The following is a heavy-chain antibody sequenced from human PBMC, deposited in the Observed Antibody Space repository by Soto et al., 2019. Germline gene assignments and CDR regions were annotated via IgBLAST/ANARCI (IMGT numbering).Heavy chain of an antibody. Sequence: SETLSLTCTVSGGSISSGGYYWSWIRQHPGKGLEWIGYIYYSGSTYYNPSLKSRVAISVDTSKNQFSLKLSSVTAADTAVYYCARETAVVGATAYYYYYSMDVWGQGTTVTVSS. CDR1: GGSISSGGYY. CDR3: ARETAVVGATAYYYYYSMDV. CDR2: IYYSGST. J-gene: IGHJ6*02. D-gene: IGHD1-26*01. V-gene: IGHV4-31*03.